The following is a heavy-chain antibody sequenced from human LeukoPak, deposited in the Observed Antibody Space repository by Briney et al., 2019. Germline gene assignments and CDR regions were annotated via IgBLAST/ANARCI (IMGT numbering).Heavy chain of an antibody. CDR3: ARERLDYYPHDAFDI. CDR2: IIPIFGTA. V-gene: IGHV1-69*13. J-gene: IGHJ3*02. CDR1: GGTFGSYA. Sequence: SVKVSCKASGGTFGSYAISWVRQAPGQGLEWMGGIIPIFGTANYAQKFQGRVTITADESTSTAYMELSSLRSEDTAVYYCARERLDYYPHDAFDIWGQGTMVTVSS. D-gene: IGHD3-10*01.